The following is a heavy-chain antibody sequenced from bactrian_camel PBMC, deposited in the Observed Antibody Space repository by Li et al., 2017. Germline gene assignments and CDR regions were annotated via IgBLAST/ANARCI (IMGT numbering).Heavy chain of an antibody. D-gene: IGHD1*01. J-gene: IGHJ4*01. Sequence: HVQLVESGGGLVQPGGSLRLSCASSSATSNTYYMGWFRQAPGKEREGVARMNTRGSTRYADSLKGRFTISKDNAKNTLWLQMNSLKPGDTAMYYCAADEWVSGQPPTCHDSTAVIGYWGQGTQVTVS. V-gene: IGHV3S53*01. CDR2: MNTRGST. CDR1: SATSNTYY. CDR3: AADEWVSGQPPTCHDSTAVIGY.